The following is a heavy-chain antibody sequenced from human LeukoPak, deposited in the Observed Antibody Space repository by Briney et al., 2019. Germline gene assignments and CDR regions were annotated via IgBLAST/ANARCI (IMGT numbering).Heavy chain of an antibody. CDR1: GFTFTDYW. Sequence: PGGSLRLSCAASGFTFTDYWMHWVRQAPGKGLEWVAVIWYDGSNKYYVDSVKGRFTISRDNSKNTLYLQMNSLRAEDTAVYYCARGGSGYDFDFWGQGTLVTVSS. CDR3: ARGGSGYDFDF. D-gene: IGHD5-12*01. J-gene: IGHJ4*02. CDR2: IWYDGSNK. V-gene: IGHV3-33*08.